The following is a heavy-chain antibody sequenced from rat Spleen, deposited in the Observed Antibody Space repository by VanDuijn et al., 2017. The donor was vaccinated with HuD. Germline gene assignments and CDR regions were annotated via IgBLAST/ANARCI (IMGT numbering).Heavy chain of an antibody. Sequence: EVQLVESGGGLVQPGRSLRLSCAASGFTFSDYGMAWVRQAPTKGLEWVATISYGDSSGHSSTYYRDSVKGRFTISRANAKSTLNLQMDSLGSEDTATYYCARRHYGYTDYFDYWGQGVMVTVSS. D-gene: IGHD1-9*01. J-gene: IGHJ2*01. CDR2: ISYGDSSGHSST. V-gene: IGHV5-29*01. CDR1: GFTFSDYG. CDR3: ARRHYGYTDYFDY.